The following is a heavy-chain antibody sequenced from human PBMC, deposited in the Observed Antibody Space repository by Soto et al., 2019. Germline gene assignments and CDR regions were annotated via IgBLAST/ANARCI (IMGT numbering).Heavy chain of an antibody. Sequence: ASETLSLTCTVSGGSISSGGYYWSWIRQHPGKGLEWIGYIYYSGSTFYNPSLKSRLTISVDTSKNQFSLKLSSVTAADTAVYYCARDYDSSGYYPNWFDPWGQGTLVTVSS. CDR3: ARDYDSSGYYPNWFDP. CDR2: IYYSGST. CDR1: GGSISSGGYY. J-gene: IGHJ5*02. V-gene: IGHV4-31*03. D-gene: IGHD3-22*01.